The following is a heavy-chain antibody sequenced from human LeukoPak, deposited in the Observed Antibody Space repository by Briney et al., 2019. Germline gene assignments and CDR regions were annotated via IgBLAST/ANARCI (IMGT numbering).Heavy chain of an antibody. V-gene: IGHV4-34*01. Sequence: SETLSLTCAVYGGSFSGYYWSWIRQPPGKGLEWIGEINHSGSTNYNPSLKSRVTISVDTSKNQFSLKLSSVTAADTAVYYCARGGDTYNWFDPWGQGTLVTVSS. CDR3: ARGGDTYNWFDP. CDR1: GGSFSGYY. D-gene: IGHD3-10*01. J-gene: IGHJ5*02. CDR2: INHSGST.